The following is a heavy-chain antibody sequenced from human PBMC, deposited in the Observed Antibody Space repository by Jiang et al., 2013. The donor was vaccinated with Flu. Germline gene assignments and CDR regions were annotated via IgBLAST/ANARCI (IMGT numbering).Heavy chain of an antibody. D-gene: IGHD2/OR15-2a*01. V-gene: IGHV3-30*03. CDR3: RSMYSPVFDY. CDR2: TSSDGSRQ. CDR1: GFTFSNYA. J-gene: IGHJ4*02. Sequence: VQLVESGGGVVQPGGSLRLSCEVSGFTFSNYAMHWVRQAPGKGLEWVAVTSSDGSRQYYADSVKGRFTVSRDNSKNTLYLQIHSLRAEDTAMYYCRSMYSPVFDYWGQGTLVTVSS.